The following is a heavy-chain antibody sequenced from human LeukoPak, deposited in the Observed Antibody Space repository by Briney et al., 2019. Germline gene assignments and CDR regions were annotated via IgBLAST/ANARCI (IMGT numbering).Heavy chain of an antibody. CDR3: ARVLIGATIDH. CDR2: INHSGST. D-gene: IGHD1-26*01. J-gene: IGHJ4*02. V-gene: IGHV4-39*07. Sequence: SETLSLTCTVSGGSISSGGYYWSWIRQPPGKGLEWIGEINHSGSTNYNPSLKSRVTISVDTSKNQFSLKLSSVTAADTAVYYCARVLIGATIDHWGQGTLVTVSS. CDR1: GGSISSGGYY.